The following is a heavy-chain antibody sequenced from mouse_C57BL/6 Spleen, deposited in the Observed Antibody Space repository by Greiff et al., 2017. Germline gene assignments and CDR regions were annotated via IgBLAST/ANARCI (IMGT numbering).Heavy chain of an antibody. CDR3: TRVNTGYFDG. Sequence: QVQLQQSGAELVRPGASVTLSCKASGYTFTDYEMHWVKQTPVHGLEWIGAIDPETGGTAYNQKFKGKAILTADKSSSTAYMELRSRTSEDSAVYYCTRVNTGYFDGWGTGTTVTVAS. J-gene: IGHJ1*03. CDR1: GYTFTDYE. CDR2: IDPETGGT. V-gene: IGHV1-15*01.